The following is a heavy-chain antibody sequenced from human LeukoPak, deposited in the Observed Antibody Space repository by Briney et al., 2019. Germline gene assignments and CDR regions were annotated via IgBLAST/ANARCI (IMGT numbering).Heavy chain of an antibody. CDR3: ARDYYSDSNGYFNFDF. V-gene: IGHV1-8*02. CDR2: MNPNSGNT. Sequence: ASVKVSCKASGYTFTNYDINWVRQATGQGLEWMGWMNPNSGNTGYAQKFQGRIIMTRNTSTSAAYMELSSLRSEDTAVYYCARDYYSDSNGYFNFDFWGQGALVTVSS. J-gene: IGHJ4*02. CDR1: GYTFTNYD. D-gene: IGHD3-22*01.